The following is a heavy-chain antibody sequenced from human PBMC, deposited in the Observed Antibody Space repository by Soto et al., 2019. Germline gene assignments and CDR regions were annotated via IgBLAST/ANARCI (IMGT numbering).Heavy chain of an antibody. CDR2: IKSKTDGGTT. CDR1: GFTFSNAW. V-gene: IGHV3-15*01. Sequence: EVQLVESGGGLVKPGGSLRLSCAASGFTFSNAWMSWVRQAPGKGLEWVGRIKSKTDGGTTDYAAPVKGRFTISRDDSKNTLYLQMNSLKTEDTAVYYGTTVVWIQLWLFDYWGQGTLVTVSS. D-gene: IGHD5-18*01. CDR3: TTVVWIQLWLFDY. J-gene: IGHJ4*02.